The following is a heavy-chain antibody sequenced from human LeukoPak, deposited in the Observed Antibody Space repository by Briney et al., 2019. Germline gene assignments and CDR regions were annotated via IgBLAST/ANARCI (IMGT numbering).Heavy chain of an antibody. CDR2: IYYSGST. D-gene: IGHD1-26*01. Sequence: SETLSLTCTVSGGSLSSGSYYWSWIRQPPGKGLEWIGYIYYSGSTKYNTSLKSRVTISVDTSKNQFSLKLGSVTAADTAVYYCARQPYMLGAYYFDYWGQGTLVTVSS. CDR1: GGSLSSGSYY. V-gene: IGHV4-61*01. CDR3: ARQPYMLGAYYFDY. J-gene: IGHJ4*02.